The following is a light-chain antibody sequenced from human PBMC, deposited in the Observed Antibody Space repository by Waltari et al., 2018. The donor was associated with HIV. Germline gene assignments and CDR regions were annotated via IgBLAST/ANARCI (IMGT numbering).Light chain of an antibody. CDR2: EVT. Sequence: QSALTQPASVSGTPGQSLTISCTGTSSDVGRYNYVSWYQQRPGKAPKLMIYEVTNRPSGVSDRFSGSKSGNTASLTISGLQAEDEADYYCSSYTSSNSLFVVFGGGTKLTVL. CDR1: SSDVGRYNY. CDR3: SSYTSSNSLFVV. V-gene: IGLV2-14*01. J-gene: IGLJ2*01.